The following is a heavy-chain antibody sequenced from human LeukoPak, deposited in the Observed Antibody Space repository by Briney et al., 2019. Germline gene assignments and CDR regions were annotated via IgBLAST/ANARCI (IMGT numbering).Heavy chain of an antibody. Sequence: GGSLSLSCAASGFTFNTYTMNWVRQAPGKGLVWVARIRYDGGVTMYADSVKGRFIISRDNAKNTLYLQMDSLRVEDTAVYYCVRDDYLSYWGQGALVTVSS. D-gene: IGHD4-11*01. V-gene: IGHV3-74*03. CDR2: IRYDGGVT. CDR1: GFTFNTYT. J-gene: IGHJ4*02. CDR3: VRDDYLSY.